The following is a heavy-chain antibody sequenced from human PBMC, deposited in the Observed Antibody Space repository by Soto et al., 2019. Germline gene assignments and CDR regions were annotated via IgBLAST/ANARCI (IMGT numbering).Heavy chain of an antibody. V-gene: IGHV3-23*01. CDR3: AKDQFSSGWYNDYYYGLDV. CDR1: GFTFRSYA. Sequence: PGGSLRLSCATSGFTFRSYAMFWVRQAPGKGLEWVSAITGNGGSTYYADPAKGRFTISRDNSRNTLYLQMNSLRTEDTAGYYCAKDQFSSGWYNDYYYGLDVWGQGTTVTVSS. CDR2: ITGNGGST. J-gene: IGHJ6*02. D-gene: IGHD6-19*01.